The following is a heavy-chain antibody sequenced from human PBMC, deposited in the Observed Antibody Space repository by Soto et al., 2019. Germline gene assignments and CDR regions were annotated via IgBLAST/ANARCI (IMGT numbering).Heavy chain of an antibody. CDR2: MNSNSGNT. V-gene: IGHV1-8*01. Sequence: ASVKVSCRASGYTFTTYDINWVRQATGQRLEWMRWMNSNSGNTGYAQKLQGRVTMTRNTSISTAYMELSSLRSEDTAVYYCAVVVVAAIWTTIDYFDYWGQGTLVNVSS. CDR1: GYTFTTYD. D-gene: IGHD2-15*01. J-gene: IGHJ4*02. CDR3: AVVVVAAIWTTIDYFDY.